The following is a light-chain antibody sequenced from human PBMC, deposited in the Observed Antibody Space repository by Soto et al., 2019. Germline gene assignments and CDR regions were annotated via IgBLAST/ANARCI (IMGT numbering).Light chain of an antibody. CDR2: ATS. V-gene: IGKV3-20*01. J-gene: IGKJ5*01. CDR1: QSVISTY. Sequence: EIVLTQSPGTLSMSPGERATLSCRASQSVISTYLAWYQQKFGQAPRLLIYATSTWATGIPDRFSGSGSVTDFTLNISRLEPEDVAIYYCQQYGTSPITFGQGTRLESK. CDR3: QQYGTSPIT.